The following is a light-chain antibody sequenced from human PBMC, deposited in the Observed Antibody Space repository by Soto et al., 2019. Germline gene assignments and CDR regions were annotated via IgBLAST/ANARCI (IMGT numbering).Light chain of an antibody. J-gene: IGLJ1*01. CDR1: SSDVENYNF. V-gene: IGLV2-23*01. CDR3: CSYARSTTYYV. CDR2: EGT. Sequence: QSALTQPASVSGSPGQSITISCTGTSSDVENYNFVSWYQQHPGKAPKLMIFEGTKRPSGVSNRFSGSKSGNTASLTISGLQAEDEADYYCCSYARSTTYYVFGPGTKLTVL.